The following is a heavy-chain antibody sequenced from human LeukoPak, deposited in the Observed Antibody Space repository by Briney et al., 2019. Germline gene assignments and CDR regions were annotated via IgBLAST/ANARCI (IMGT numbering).Heavy chain of an antibody. J-gene: IGHJ4*02. Sequence: PSETLSLTCTVSGGSISSYYWSWIRQPPGKGLEWIGYIYYSGSTNYNPSLKSRVTISVDTSKNQFSLKLSSVTAADTAVYYCASTYCGGDCSTFDYWGQGTLVTVSS. V-gene: IGHV4-59*08. D-gene: IGHD2-21*01. CDR3: ASTYCGGDCSTFDY. CDR1: GGSISSYY. CDR2: IYYSGST.